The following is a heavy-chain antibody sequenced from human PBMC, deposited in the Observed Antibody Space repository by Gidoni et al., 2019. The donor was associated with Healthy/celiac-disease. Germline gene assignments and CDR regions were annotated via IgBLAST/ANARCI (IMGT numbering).Heavy chain of an antibody. D-gene: IGHD6-13*01. CDR1: GCTFSSYG. CDR2: LSSDVCYQ. Sequence: QVQLVESGGGVVQPGRSLRHSCADTGCTFSSYGRHWVREGPGKGLGWVAVLSSDVCYQSYADSVQCRFTISRDNSKNTLYLQMNSLRAEDTAVYYCAKDEGIWQQLVIMRWDYYYYGMDVWGQGTTVTVSS. J-gene: IGHJ6*02. CDR3: AKDEGIWQQLVIMRWDYYYYGMDV. V-gene: IGHV3-30*18.